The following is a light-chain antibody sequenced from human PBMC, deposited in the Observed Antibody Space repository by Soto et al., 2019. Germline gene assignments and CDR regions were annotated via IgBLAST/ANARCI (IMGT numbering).Light chain of an antibody. Sequence: DIQMTQFPSTLSASIGDRVTITCRASQTISSSLAWYQQKPGKAPKLLIYKASNLETGVPSRFRGSGSGTEFALTISSLQPDDFAPYYCQQYIRYSPYTFGQGTRLEIK. V-gene: IGKV1-5*03. CDR1: QTISSS. CDR3: QQYIRYSPYT. J-gene: IGKJ2*01. CDR2: KAS.